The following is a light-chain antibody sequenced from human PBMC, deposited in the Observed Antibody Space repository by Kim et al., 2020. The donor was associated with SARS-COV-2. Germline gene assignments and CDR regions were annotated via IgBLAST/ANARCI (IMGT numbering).Light chain of an antibody. CDR2: RAS. Sequence: DIVMTQSPDSLAVSLGERATINCKSSQSVLYSANNKNYLAWHQQKPGQPPKLLIYRASTRESGVPDRFSGSGSGTDFTLTISSLQAEDVAVYYCQQYYSAPSFGQGTKLEI. V-gene: IGKV4-1*01. CDR3: QQYYSAPS. J-gene: IGKJ2*01. CDR1: QSVLYSANNKNY.